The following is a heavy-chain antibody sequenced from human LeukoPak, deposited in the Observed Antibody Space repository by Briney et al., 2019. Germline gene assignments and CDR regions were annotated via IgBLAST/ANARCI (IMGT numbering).Heavy chain of an antibody. CDR1: GGSIGSYY. J-gene: IGHJ3*02. V-gene: IGHV4-59*01. CDR2: IHYSGSI. Sequence: SETLSLTCTVSGGSIGSYYWSWIRQPPGRGLEWIGYIHYSGSINSNPSLKSRVTISVDTSKNQFSLRLSSVTAADAAVYYCARVGSYAFDIWGQGTMVTVSS. CDR3: ARVGSYAFDI.